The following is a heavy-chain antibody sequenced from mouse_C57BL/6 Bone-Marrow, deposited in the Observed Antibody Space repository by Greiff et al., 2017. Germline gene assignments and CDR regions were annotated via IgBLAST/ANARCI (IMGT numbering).Heavy chain of an antibody. CDR3: AKISSSYGDLEG. Sequence: VQRVESGPGLVQPSQSLSITCTVSGFSLTSYGVHWVRQSPGKGLEWLGVIWRGGSTDYNAAFMSRLSITKDNSKSQVFFKMNSLQADDTAIYXCAKISSSYGDLEGWGTGTTVTVLS. J-gene: IGHJ1*03. CDR1: GFSLTSYG. V-gene: IGHV2-5*01. CDR2: IWRGGST. D-gene: IGHD1-1*01.